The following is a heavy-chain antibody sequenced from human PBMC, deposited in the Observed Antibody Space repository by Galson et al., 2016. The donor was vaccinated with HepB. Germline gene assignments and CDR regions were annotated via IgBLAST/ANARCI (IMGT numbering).Heavy chain of an antibody. V-gene: IGHV2-5*02. Sequence: PALVKPTQTLTLTCTFSGFSLSTTGVAVGWIRQPPGKALEWLALIYWDDDKRYSPSLKSRLTTTKDTSKNQVVLTVTNMDPVDTATYYCAHSAKHYDSSGYCYENPKTYYYYGTDVWGQGTTVSVSS. D-gene: IGHD3-22*01. CDR1: GFSLSTTGVA. CDR3: AHSAKHYDSSGYCYENPKTYYYYGTDV. J-gene: IGHJ6*02. CDR2: IYWDDDK.